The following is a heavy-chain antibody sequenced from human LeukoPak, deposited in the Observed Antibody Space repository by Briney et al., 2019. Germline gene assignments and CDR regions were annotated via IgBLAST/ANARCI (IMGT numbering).Heavy chain of an antibody. J-gene: IGHJ4*02. V-gene: IGHV1-18*01. CDR1: GYTFTSYG. D-gene: IGHD3-10*01. CDR3: ARDSTWGSGSYESIDY. Sequence: ASVKVSRKASGYTFTSYGISWVRQAPGQGLEWMGWISAYNGNTNYAQKLQGRVTMTTDTSTSTAYMELRSLRSDDTAVYYCARDSTWGSGSYESIDYWGQGTLVTVSS. CDR2: ISAYNGNT.